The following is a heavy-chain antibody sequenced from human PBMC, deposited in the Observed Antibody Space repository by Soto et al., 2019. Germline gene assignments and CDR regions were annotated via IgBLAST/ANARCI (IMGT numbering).Heavy chain of an antibody. V-gene: IGHV1-69*13. CDR3: ATGYSYGYGYYYGMDV. CDR1: GGTFSSYA. D-gene: IGHD5-18*01. Sequence: SVKVSCKTSGGTFSSYAISWVRQAPGQGLEWMGGIIPIFGTANYAQKFQGRVTITADESTSTAYMELSSLRSEDTAVYYCATGYSYGYGYYYGMDVWGQGTTVTVSS. J-gene: IGHJ6*02. CDR2: IIPIFGTA.